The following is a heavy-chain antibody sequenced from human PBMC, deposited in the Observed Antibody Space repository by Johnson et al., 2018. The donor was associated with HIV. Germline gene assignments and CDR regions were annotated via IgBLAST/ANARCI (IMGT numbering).Heavy chain of an antibody. V-gene: IGHV3-30*03. Sequence: QVQLVESGGGVVQPGRSLRLSCAASGFTFSSYAMHWVRQAPGKGLARVAVISYDGSSKYYAESVKGRFTISRDNSKNTLYLQMNRLRAEDTAVYYCARRGYSSSGGAFDIWGQGTMVTVSS. D-gene: IGHD6-6*01. CDR1: GFTFSSYA. J-gene: IGHJ3*02. CDR3: ARRGYSSSGGAFDI. CDR2: ISYDGSSK.